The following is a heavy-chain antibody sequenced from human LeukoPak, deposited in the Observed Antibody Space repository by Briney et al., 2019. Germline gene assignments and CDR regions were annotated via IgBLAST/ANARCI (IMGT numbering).Heavy chain of an antibody. CDR1: GGSISSYY. J-gene: IGHJ4*02. V-gene: IGHV4-59*08. D-gene: IGHD3-22*01. CDR2: IYYSGST. CDR3: ARRGYYYDSSGYTDYFDY. Sequence: TPSETLSLTCTVSGGSISSYYWSWIRQPPGKGLEWIGYIYYSGSTNYNPSFKSRVTISVDTSKNQFSLKLSSVTAADTAVYYCARRGYYYDSSGYTDYFDYWGQGTLVTVSS.